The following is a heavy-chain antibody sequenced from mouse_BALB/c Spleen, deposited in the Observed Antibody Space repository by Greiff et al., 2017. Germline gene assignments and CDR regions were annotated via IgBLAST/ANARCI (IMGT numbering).Heavy chain of an antibody. CDR3: ARDYGNY. CDR2: ISSGGSYT. V-gene: IGHV5-9-4*01. CDR1: GFTFSSYA. J-gene: IGHJ3*01. Sequence: EVQVVESGGGLVKPGGSLKLSCAASGFTFSSYAMSWVRQSPEKRLEWVAEISSGGSYTYYPDTVTGRFTISRDNAKNTLYLEMSSLRSEDTAMYYCARDYGNYWGQGTLVTVSA. D-gene: IGHD2-1*01.